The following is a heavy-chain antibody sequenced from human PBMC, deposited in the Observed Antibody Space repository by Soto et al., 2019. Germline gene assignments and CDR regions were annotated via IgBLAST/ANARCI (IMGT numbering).Heavy chain of an antibody. CDR1: TGYIISSSYH. V-gene: IGHV4-39*01. CDR2: IYFTGAT. D-gene: IGHD6-13*01. J-gene: IGHJ4*02. CDR3: AAEISSAGHY. Sequence: SQTMSVTWSVATGYIISSSYHWAWIHQPPGKGLEWIGSIYFTGATYYSPSLKTRVTLFVDTSKNLFSLRLNSVTAADAAIYYCAAEISSAGHYWGQGTLVTVSS.